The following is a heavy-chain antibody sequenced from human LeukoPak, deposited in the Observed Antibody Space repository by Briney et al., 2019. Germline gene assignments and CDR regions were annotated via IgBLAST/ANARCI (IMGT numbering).Heavy chain of an antibody. D-gene: IGHD6-13*01. CDR1: GGSISSSNW. V-gene: IGHV4-4*02. CDR3: ARLKYSSSWPRTLGGYFDY. J-gene: IGHJ4*02. Sequence: PSGTLSLTCAVSGGSISSSNWWSWVRQPPGKGLEWIGEIYHSGSTNYNPSLKSRVTISVVKSKNQFSLKLSSVTAADTAVYYCARLKYSSSWPRTLGGYFDYWGQGTLVTVSS. CDR2: IYHSGST.